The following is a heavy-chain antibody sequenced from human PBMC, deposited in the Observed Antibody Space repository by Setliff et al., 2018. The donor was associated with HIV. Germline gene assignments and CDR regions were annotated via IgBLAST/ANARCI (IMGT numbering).Heavy chain of an antibody. CDR3: ARGGGYDRSGYYPFDY. J-gene: IGHJ4*02. CDR2: VNHSGST. D-gene: IGHD3-22*01. V-gene: IGHV4-34*01. CDR1: GESFSGYY. Sequence: SSETLSLTCAVYGESFSGYYWTWNRQPPGKGLEWIGEVNHSGSTNYNPSLKSRVTMSVDTSKNQFSLKLSSGTAADTAVYYCARGGGYDRSGYYPFDYWGQGTPVTVSS.